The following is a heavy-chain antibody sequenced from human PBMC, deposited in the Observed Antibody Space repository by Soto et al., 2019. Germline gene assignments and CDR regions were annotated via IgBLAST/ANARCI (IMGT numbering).Heavy chain of an antibody. D-gene: IGHD2-15*01. CDR1: GGSISSYY. V-gene: IGHV4-59*01. CDR3: ARRSYCSGGSCHDY. J-gene: IGHJ4*02. CDR2: IYYSGST. Sequence: QVQLQESGPGLVKPSETLSLTCTVSGGSISSYYWSWIRQPPGKGLEWIGYIYYSGSTNYNPSLKTRVTRSVDTSKNQSSLKLSSVTAADTAVYYCARRSYCSGGSCHDYWGQGTLVTVSS.